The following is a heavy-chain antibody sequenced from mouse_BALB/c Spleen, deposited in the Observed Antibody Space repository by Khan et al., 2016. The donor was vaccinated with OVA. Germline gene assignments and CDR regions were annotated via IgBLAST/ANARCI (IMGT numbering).Heavy chain of an antibody. Sequence: VQLKQCGPELVKPGASVKISCKASGYSFTGYFMNWVMQSHGKSLEWIGRINPHIGETFYNQKFVGKATLTVDESSSTAHMELRSLASEDSAVYFCARKNGSDFDYWGQGTTLTVSS. CDR1: GYSFTGYF. D-gene: IGHD1-1*01. J-gene: IGHJ2*01. V-gene: IGHV1-20*02. CDR3: ARKNGSDFDY. CDR2: INPHIGET.